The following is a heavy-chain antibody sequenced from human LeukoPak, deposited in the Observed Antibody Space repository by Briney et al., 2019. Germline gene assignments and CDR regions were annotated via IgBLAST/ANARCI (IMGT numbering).Heavy chain of an antibody. CDR3: AKVVLVGAIFGPGY. J-gene: IGHJ4*02. D-gene: IGHD1-26*01. V-gene: IGHV3-74*03. CDR2: INEHGTDS. Sequence: GGSPRLSCTASGFTFSGHWIHWVRQAPGMGLVWVSRINEHGTDSMYAESVKGRFTISRDNAKNTVYLQMNSLRAEDTAVYYCAKVVLVGAIFGPGYWGQGTLVTVSS. CDR1: GFTFSGHW.